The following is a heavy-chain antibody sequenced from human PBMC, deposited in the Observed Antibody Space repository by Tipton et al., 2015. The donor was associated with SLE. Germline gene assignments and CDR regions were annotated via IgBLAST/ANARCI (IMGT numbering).Heavy chain of an antibody. D-gene: IGHD6-13*01. CDR3: ARDKSSGWYGGYMDV. CDR1: GGSISSYY. J-gene: IGHJ6*03. V-gene: IGHV4-59*12. Sequence: PGLVKPSETLSLTCTVSGGSISSYYWSWIRQPPGKGLEWIGYINYSGSTNYNPSLKSRVTISVDTSKNQFPLKLSSVTAADTAVYYCARDKSSGWYGGYMDVWGKGTTVTVSS. CDR2: INYSGST.